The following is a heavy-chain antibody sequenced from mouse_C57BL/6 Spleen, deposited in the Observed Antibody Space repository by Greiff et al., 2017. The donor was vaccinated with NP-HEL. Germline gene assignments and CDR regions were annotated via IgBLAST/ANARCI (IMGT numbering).Heavy chain of an antibody. CDR3: ARGDYGSSPFVY. CDR2: FTMYSDAT. J-gene: IGHJ3*01. CDR1: YFAFMASA. Sequence: LQQSGAELVRPGSSVKLSCKDSYFAFMASAMHWVKQRPGHGLEWIGSFTMYSDATEYSETFKGKAPLTANTSSSTAYIELSSLTSEDFAVYYFARGDYGSSPFVYWGQGTLVTVSA. V-gene: IGHV1-49*01. D-gene: IGHD1-1*01.